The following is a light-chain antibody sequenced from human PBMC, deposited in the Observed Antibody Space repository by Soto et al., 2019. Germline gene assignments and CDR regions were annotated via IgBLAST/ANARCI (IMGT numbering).Light chain of an antibody. CDR1: QSVSSY. Sequence: EIMLTQSPATLSLSPGERATLSCRASQSVSSYLAWYQQKPGQAPRLLIYDASNRATGIPARFSGSGSGTDFPLTISSLAPEDFAVYYCQQRSNWPLTFGGGTTVEIK. J-gene: IGKJ4*01. CDR2: DAS. V-gene: IGKV3-11*01. CDR3: QQRSNWPLT.